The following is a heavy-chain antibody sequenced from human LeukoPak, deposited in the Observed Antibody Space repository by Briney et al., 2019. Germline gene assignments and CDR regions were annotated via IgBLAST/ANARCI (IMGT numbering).Heavy chain of an antibody. CDR2: ISSESGAR. CDR1: GLTFSSYS. D-gene: IGHD2-15*01. Sequence: GGSLRLSCGASGLTFSSYSMNWVRQAPGKGLEWVSYISSESGARLYADSVKGRFTISRENAKNSLYLQMNSLRAEDTAVYYCARATQPGSDPWGQGTLVTVSS. CDR3: ARATQPGSDP. J-gene: IGHJ5*02. V-gene: IGHV3-48*01.